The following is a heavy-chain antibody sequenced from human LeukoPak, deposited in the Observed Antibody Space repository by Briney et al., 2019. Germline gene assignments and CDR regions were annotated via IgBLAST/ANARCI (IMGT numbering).Heavy chain of an antibody. CDR2: IYPGDSDT. Sequence: GESLKISCKGSGYSFTSYWIGWVRQMPGKGLEWMGIIYPGDSDTRYRPSFQGQVTISADKSISTAYLQWSSLKATDTAMYYCARQRTGDIAAQGYWGQGTLVTVSS. CDR3: ARQRTGDIAAQGY. CDR1: GYSFTSYW. J-gene: IGHJ4*02. D-gene: IGHD6-25*01. V-gene: IGHV5-51*01.